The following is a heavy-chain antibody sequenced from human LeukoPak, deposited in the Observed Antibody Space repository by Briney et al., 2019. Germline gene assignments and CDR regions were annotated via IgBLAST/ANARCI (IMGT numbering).Heavy chain of an antibody. J-gene: IGHJ4*02. CDR2: ISYDGSNK. CDR1: GFTFSSYA. CDR3: AREPGRR. V-gene: IGHV3-30-3*01. Sequence: GRSLRLSCAASGFTFSSYAMHWVRQAPGKGLEWVAVISYDGSNKYYADSVKGRFTISRDNSKNTLYLQMNSLRAEDTAVYYCAREPGRRWGQGTLVTVSS. D-gene: IGHD2-2*01.